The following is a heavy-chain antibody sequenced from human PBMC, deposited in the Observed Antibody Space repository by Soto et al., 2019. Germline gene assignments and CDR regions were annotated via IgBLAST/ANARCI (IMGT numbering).Heavy chain of an antibody. CDR2: IYYTGST. J-gene: IGHJ6*02. Sequence: SETLSLTCTVSGGSISSYYWSWIRQPPGKGLEWIGYIYYTGSTNYNPSNPSLKSRVTISLDTSKNQFSLQLNSVTPEDTAVYYCARGSNQYSSSILYYYYGMDVWGQGTTVTVS. CDR3: ARGSNQYSSSILYYYYGMDV. CDR1: GGSISSYY. V-gene: IGHV4-59*12. D-gene: IGHD6-6*01.